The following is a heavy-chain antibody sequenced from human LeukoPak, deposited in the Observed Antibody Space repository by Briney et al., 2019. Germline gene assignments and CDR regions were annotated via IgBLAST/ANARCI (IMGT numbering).Heavy chain of an antibody. V-gene: IGHV4-38-2*02. CDR2: IYHSGST. CDR1: GYSISSGYY. D-gene: IGHD6-6*01. Sequence: SETLSLTCTVSGYSISSGYYWGWIRQPPGKGLEWIGSIYHSGSTNYNPSLKSRVTISVDTSKNQFSLKLSSVTAADTAVYYCARWSPIYSSSSVWGQGTLVTVSS. J-gene: IGHJ4*02. CDR3: ARWSPIYSSSSV.